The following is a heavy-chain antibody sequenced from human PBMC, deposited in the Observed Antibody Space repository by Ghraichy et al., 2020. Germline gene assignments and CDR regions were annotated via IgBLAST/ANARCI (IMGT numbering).Heavy chain of an antibody. J-gene: IGHJ2*01. CDR2: ISYDGSNK. V-gene: IGHV3-30-3*01. D-gene: IGHD7-27*01. CDR3: ARDLLGTSPRAGYFDL. Sequence: GSLRLSCAASGFTFSSYAMHWVRQAPGKGLEWVAVISYDGSNKYYADSVKGRFTISRDNSKNTLYLQMNSLRAEDTAVYYCARDLLGTSPRAGYFDLWGRGTLVTVSS. CDR1: GFTFSSYA.